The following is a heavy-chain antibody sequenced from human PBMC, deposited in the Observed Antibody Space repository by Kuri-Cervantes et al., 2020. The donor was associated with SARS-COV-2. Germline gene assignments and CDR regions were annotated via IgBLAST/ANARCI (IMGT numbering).Heavy chain of an antibody. D-gene: IGHD5-12*01. Sequence: SETLSLTCTVSGGTINSYYWGWIRQPPGKGLEWIGYVFYSGSTNYNPSLKSRVSISVDTSKNQFSLRLRSVTAADSAVYYCARAPTGYSGYDWGGFDYWGQGTLVTVSS. V-gene: IGHV4-59*01. CDR3: ARAPTGYSGYDWGGFDY. CDR1: GGTINSYY. CDR2: VFYSGST. J-gene: IGHJ4*02.